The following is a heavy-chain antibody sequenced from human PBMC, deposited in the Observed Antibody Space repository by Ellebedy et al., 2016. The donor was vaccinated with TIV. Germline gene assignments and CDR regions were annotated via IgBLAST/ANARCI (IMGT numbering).Heavy chain of an antibody. CDR3: AKSPRDDYGGNSGFDAFDI. V-gene: IGHV3-23*01. D-gene: IGHD4-23*01. Sequence: PGGSLRLSCAASGFTFSSYAMSWVRQAPGKGLEWVSAISGSGGSTYYAASVKGRFTISRDNSKNTLYLQMNSLRAEDTAVYYCAKSPRDDYGGNSGFDAFDIWGQGTMVTVSS. J-gene: IGHJ3*02. CDR1: GFTFSSYA. CDR2: ISGSGGST.